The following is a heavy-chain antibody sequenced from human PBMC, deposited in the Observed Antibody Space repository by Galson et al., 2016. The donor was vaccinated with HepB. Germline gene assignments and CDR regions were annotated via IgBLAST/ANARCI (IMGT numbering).Heavy chain of an antibody. V-gene: IGHV5-51*01. CDR3: ARRRDTASSARYFDY. D-gene: IGHD1-26*01. CDR1: GYSFTSYW. CDR2: IYPGDSDT. J-gene: IGHJ4*02. Sequence: QSGAEVKKPGESLKISCEGSGYSFTSYWIGWVRQIPGKGLEWMGTIYPGDSDTRYSPSSQGQVTISADKSISAAYLQWNSLKASDTAIYYCARRRDTASSARYFDYWAQGTLVTVSS.